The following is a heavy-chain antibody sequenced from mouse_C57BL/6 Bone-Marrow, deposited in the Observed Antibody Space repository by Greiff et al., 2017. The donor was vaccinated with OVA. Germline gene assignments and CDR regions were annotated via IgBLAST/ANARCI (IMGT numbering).Heavy chain of an antibody. CDR3: AREDGNSWFAY. V-gene: IGHV3-6*01. J-gene: IGHJ3*01. CDR2: ISYDGSN. CDR1: DYSITSGYY. Sequence: EVKLQESGPGLVKPSQSLSLTCSVTDYSITSGYYWNWIRQFPGNKLEWMGYISYDGSNNYNPSLKNRISITRDTSKNQFFLKLNSVTTEDTATYYCAREDGNSWFAYWGQGTLVTVSA. D-gene: IGHD2-1*01.